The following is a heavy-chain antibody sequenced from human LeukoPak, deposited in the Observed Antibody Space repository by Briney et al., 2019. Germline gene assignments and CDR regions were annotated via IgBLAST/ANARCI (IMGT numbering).Heavy chain of an antibody. Sequence: PSETLSLTCTVSGGSISSSSYYWGWIRQPPGKGLEWIGSIYYSGSTYYNPSLKSRVTISVDTSKNQFSLKLSSVTAADTAVYYCARVPFVVVTAHGWFDPWGQGTLVTVSS. CDR3: ARVPFVVVTAHGWFDP. J-gene: IGHJ5*02. CDR1: GGSISSSSYY. V-gene: IGHV4-39*07. D-gene: IGHD2-21*02. CDR2: IYYSGST.